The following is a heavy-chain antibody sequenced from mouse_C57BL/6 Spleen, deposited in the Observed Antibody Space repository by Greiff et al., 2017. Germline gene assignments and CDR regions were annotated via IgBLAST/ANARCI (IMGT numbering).Heavy chain of an antibody. J-gene: IGHJ4*01. D-gene: IGHD2-1*01. V-gene: IGHV5-4*01. Sequence: EVKLMESGGGLVKPGGSLKLSCAASGFTFSSYAMSWVRQTPEKRLEWVATISDGGSYTYYPDNVKGRFTISRDNAKNNLYLQMSHLKSEDTAMYYCARDLPYGNYAMDYWGQGTSVTVSS. CDR3: ARDLPYGNYAMDY. CDR2: ISDGGSYT. CDR1: GFTFSSYA.